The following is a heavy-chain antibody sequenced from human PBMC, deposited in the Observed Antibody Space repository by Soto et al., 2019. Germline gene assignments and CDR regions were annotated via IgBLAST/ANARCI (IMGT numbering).Heavy chain of an antibody. CDR1: GGSINTFY. CDR3: AREGSYSAYNFAHGIQLWSFDF. V-gene: IGHV4-4*07. CDR2: IFSSGST. J-gene: IGHJ4*02. D-gene: IGHD5-12*01. Sequence: SETLSLTCTVSGGSINTFYWSWVRQPAGKGLEWIGRIFSSGSTSFNPSLKSRVAMSVDTSKNHFSLNLSSVTAADMAVYYCAREGSYSAYNFAHGIQLWSFDFWGQGALVTVSS.